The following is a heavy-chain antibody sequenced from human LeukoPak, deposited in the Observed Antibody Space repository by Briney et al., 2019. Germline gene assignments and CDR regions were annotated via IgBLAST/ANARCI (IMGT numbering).Heavy chain of an antibody. V-gene: IGHV3-30*03. CDR3: ASNSPTADGYYSFDY. Sequence: GSLRLSCAASGFTFSSYCMHWVRQAPGKGLEWGGVISYDGSNKYYADSVKGRFTISRDNSKNTLYLQMNSLRAEDTAVYYCASNSPTADGYYSFDYWGQGTLVTVSS. CDR1: GFTFSSYC. CDR2: ISYDGSNK. D-gene: IGHD3-10*01. J-gene: IGHJ4*02.